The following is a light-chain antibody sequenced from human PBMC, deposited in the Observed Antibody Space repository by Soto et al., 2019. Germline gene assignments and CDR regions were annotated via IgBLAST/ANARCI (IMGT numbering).Light chain of an antibody. Sequence: EIVLTQSPATLSLSPGERATLHCRASQSVSRFLAWYQQKPGQAPRILIHDTSYRATGMPARFSGSGSVTDFSLTISSLEPEDFAVYYSQQRSNWITIGQRTRLEI. V-gene: IGKV3-11*01. J-gene: IGKJ5*01. CDR2: DTS. CDR3: QQRSNWIT. CDR1: QSVSRF.